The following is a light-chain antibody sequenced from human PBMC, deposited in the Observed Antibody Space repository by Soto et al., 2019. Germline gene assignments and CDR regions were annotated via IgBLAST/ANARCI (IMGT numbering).Light chain of an antibody. CDR1: QGISSW. V-gene: IGKV1-12*01. J-gene: IGKJ1*01. CDR3: QQGYTTPGT. CDR2: SAS. Sequence: DIQMTQSPSSVSASVGDRVTITCRASQGISSWLAWYQQKPGAAPKLLIYSASSLESGVPSRFSGSGSGTDFTLTISTLQPEDFATYYCQQGYTTPGTFGQGTKVDIK.